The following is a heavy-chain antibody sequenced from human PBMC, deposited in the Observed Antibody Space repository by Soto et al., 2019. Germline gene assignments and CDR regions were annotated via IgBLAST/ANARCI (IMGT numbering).Heavy chain of an antibody. D-gene: IGHD3-22*01. J-gene: IGHJ6*02. CDR2: IIPIFGTA. CDR3: AREGANDSSGYYYYYGMDV. V-gene: IGHV1-69*06. CDR1: GGTFSSYA. Sequence: QVQLVQSGAEVKKPGSSVKVSCKASGGTFSSYAISWVRQAPGQGLEWMGGIIPIFGTANYAQKFPGRVTSTADKATSTAYMERSSLRSEDTAVYYCAREGANDSSGYYYYYGMDVWGQGTTVTVS.